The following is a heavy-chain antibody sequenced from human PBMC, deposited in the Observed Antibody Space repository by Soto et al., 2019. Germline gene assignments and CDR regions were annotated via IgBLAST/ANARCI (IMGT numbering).Heavy chain of an antibody. Sequence: PSQTLSLTCAISGDSVSSNSAAWNWIRQSPSRGLEWLGRTYYRSKWYNDYAVSVKSRITINPDTSKNQFSLQLNSVTPEDTAVYYGAREQLVPVYYYYYMDVWGKGTTVTVSS. D-gene: IGHD6-13*01. CDR3: AREQLVPVYYYYYMDV. CDR1: GDSVSSNSAA. J-gene: IGHJ6*03. V-gene: IGHV6-1*01. CDR2: TYYRSKWYN.